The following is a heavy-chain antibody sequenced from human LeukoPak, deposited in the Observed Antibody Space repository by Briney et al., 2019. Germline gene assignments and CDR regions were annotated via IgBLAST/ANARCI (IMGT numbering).Heavy chain of an antibody. D-gene: IGHD4-17*01. Sequence: GGSLRLSCAASGFMFSSYAMSWVRQAPGKGLEWVSTISGSDGSTDYADSVKGRFTISRDNSKNTLYLQMNSLRAEDTAVYYCARDETTVTTESAFDIWGQGTMVTVSS. J-gene: IGHJ3*02. V-gene: IGHV3-23*01. CDR2: ISGSDGST. CDR1: GFMFSSYA. CDR3: ARDETTVTTESAFDI.